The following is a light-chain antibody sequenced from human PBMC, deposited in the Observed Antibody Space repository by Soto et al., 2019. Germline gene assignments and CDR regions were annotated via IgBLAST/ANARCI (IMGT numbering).Light chain of an antibody. V-gene: IGKV3-11*01. CDR1: QSFRGL. CDR3: QQYDNWPPGWT. Sequence: EVVLTQSPVTLSLSPGERATLSCRASQSFRGLLAWYQQKPGQAPRLLIYDAYNRATGIPPRFSGSGSGTDFTLTISSLQSEDFAVYYCQQYDNWPPGWTFGQGTKVEIE. CDR2: DAY. J-gene: IGKJ1*01.